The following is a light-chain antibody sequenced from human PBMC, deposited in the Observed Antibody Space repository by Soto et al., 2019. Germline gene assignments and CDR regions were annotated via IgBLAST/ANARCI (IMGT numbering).Light chain of an antibody. CDR3: QQYATFPGT. CDR1: QSVSSK. CDR2: GAS. J-gene: IGKJ1*01. Sequence: EVEMTQSPATLSVSPGKRATLSCRASQSVSSKLAWYQQRPGEAPRLLIYGASALASGIPARFSGSGSGTEFTLTIASLQPDDFATYYCQQYATFPGTFGQGTKVDIK. V-gene: IGKV3-15*01.